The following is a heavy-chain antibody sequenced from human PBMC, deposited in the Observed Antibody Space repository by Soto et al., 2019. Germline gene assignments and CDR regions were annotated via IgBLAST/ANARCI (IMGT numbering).Heavy chain of an antibody. J-gene: IGHJ6*02. V-gene: IGHV5-51*07. CDR1: GYSFTNDW. CDR2: IYPGDSDT. Sequence: GESLKISCKGSGYSFTNDWIGWVHQMPGKGRGWMGIIYPGDSDTRYSPSFQGQVTISADWSISTAYLHWSSLRASDTAMYYCGRHPYGCYEVMGVWGQGTGDTVSS. CDR3: GRHPYGCYEVMGV. D-gene: IGHD4-17*01.